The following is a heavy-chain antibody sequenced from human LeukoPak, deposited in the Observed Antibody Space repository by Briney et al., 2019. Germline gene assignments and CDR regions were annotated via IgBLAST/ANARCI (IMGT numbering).Heavy chain of an antibody. Sequence: ASVKVSCKASGYTFTGYYMHWVRQAPGQGLEWMGRINPNSGGTNYAQKFQGRVTMTRDTSISTAYMQLSRLRSDDTAVYYCAKAVVTASSYYFDYWGQGTLVTVSS. V-gene: IGHV1-2*06. CDR1: GYTFTGYY. CDR3: AKAVVTASSYYFDY. CDR2: INPNSGGT. D-gene: IGHD2-21*02. J-gene: IGHJ4*02.